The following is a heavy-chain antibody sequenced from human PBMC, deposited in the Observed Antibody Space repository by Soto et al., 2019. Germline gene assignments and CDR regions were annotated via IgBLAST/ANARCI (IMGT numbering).Heavy chain of an antibody. J-gene: IGHJ4*02. CDR2: INPNSGGT. CDR1: GYTFTGYY. Sequence: GASVKVSCKASGYTFTGYYMHWVRQAPGQRLEWMGWINPNSGGTNYAQKFQGWVTMTRDTSISTAYMELSRLRSDDTAVYYCARCTEGTIGYCSGGSCYNFDYWGQGTLVTVSS. V-gene: IGHV1-2*04. D-gene: IGHD2-15*01. CDR3: ARCTEGTIGYCSGGSCYNFDY.